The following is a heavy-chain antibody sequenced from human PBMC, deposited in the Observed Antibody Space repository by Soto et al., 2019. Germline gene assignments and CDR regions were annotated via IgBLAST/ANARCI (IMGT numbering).Heavy chain of an antibody. D-gene: IGHD6-13*01. J-gene: IGHJ6*02. CDR3: ARVGGIAAAGTSFGMDV. V-gene: IGHV5-51*01. CDR2: IYPGDSDT. CDR1: GYSFTSYW. Sequence: PGESLKISCKGSGYSFTSYWIGWVRQMPGKGLEWMGIIYPGDSDTRYSPSFQGQVTISADKSISTAYLQWSSLKASDTAMYYCARVGGIAAAGTSFGMDVWGQGTTVTVSS.